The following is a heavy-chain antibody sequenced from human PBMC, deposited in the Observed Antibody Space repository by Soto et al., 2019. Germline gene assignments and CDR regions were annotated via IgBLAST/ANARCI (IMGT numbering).Heavy chain of an antibody. CDR1: GFIVSDKY. D-gene: IGHD1-1*01. Sequence: GGSLRLSCAASGFIVSDKYMSWVRQAPGKGLEWVSVIYSDDSTYYADSVKGRFAISRDNSRNTLYLQMNSLRVDDTAVYYCARDQVTTNYWGQGTLVTVSS. J-gene: IGHJ4*02. CDR2: IYSDDST. V-gene: IGHV3-53*01. CDR3: ARDQVTTNY.